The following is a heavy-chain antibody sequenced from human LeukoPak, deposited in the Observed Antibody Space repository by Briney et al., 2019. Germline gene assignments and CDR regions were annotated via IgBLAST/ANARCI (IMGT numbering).Heavy chain of an antibody. D-gene: IGHD3-22*01. CDR3: ATGRDYYYVYTFDY. Sequence: ASVKVSCKASGYTFTSYGISWVRQAPGQGLEWMGWISAYNGNTNYAQKLQGRVTMTTDTSTSTAYMELRSLRSDDTAVYYCATGRDYYYVYTFDYWGQGTLVTVSS. V-gene: IGHV1-18*01. J-gene: IGHJ4*02. CDR1: GYTFTSYG. CDR2: ISAYNGNT.